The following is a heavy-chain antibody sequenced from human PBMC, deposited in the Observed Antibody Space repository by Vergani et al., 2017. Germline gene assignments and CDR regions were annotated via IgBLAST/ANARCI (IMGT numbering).Heavy chain of an antibody. D-gene: IGHD6-6*01. Sequence: QVQLVQSGAEVKKPGASVKVSCKASGYTFTSYAMHWVRQAPGKRLEGMGWINAGNGNTKYSQKFQGRVTITRDTSASTAYMELSSLRSDDTAVYYCARVYSSSGSWFDPWGQGTLVTVSS. CDR3: ARVYSSSGSWFDP. J-gene: IGHJ5*02. CDR1: GYTFTSYA. CDR2: INAGNGNT. V-gene: IGHV1-3*01.